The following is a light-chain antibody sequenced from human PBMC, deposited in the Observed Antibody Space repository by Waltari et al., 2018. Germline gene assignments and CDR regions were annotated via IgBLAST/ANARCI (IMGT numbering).Light chain of an antibody. Sequence: QSALTQPASVSGSPGQSITISCTGTKSDVGFYNYVSWYQQHPGKAPKVIIYDVSQRPSGISNRFSGSKSRNTASLIIAGLQADDEADYYCKSYTGTGSWVFGGGTKLTVL. V-gene: IGLV2-14*03. CDR3: KSYTGTGSWV. CDR2: DVS. CDR1: KSDVGFYNY. J-gene: IGLJ3*02.